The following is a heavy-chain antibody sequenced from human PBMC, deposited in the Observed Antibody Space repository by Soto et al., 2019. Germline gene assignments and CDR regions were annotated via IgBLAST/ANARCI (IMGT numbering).Heavy chain of an antibody. Sequence: GGSLRLSCAASGFTFSSYAMHWVRQAPGKGLEWVAFLSYDGGNKYYADSVKGRFTISRDSSKNTLYLQMNSLRAEDTAVYYCARDRRYYDPEYYGMDVWGQGTTVTVSS. CDR1: GFTFSSYA. D-gene: IGHD3-22*01. CDR3: ARDRRYYDPEYYGMDV. CDR2: LSYDGGNK. V-gene: IGHV3-30-3*01. J-gene: IGHJ6*02.